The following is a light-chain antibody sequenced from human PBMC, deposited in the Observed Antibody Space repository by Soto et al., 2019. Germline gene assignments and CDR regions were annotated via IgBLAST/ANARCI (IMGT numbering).Light chain of an antibody. CDR3: QQYNNWWT. V-gene: IGKV3-15*01. Sequence: EIVMTQSPATLSVSPGERATLSCRASQSVSSNLAWYQQNPGQAPRLIIYGASTRATGIPARFSGSGSGTEFTLTISSLQSEDFAVYYCQQYNNWWTFGQGTKVEIK. J-gene: IGKJ1*01. CDR2: GAS. CDR1: QSVSSN.